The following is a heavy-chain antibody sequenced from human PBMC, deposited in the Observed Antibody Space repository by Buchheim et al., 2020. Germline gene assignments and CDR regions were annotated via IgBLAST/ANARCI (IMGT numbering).Heavy chain of an antibody. Sequence: QVQLQQWGAGLLKPSETLSLTCAVYGGSFSGYYWSWIRQPPGKGLEWIGEINHSGSTNYNPSLKSRVTISVDTSKNQFSLKLSSVTAADTAVYYCARGGLAARRGGRYYYYYYGVDVWGQGTT. J-gene: IGHJ6*02. CDR1: GGSFSGYY. V-gene: IGHV4-34*01. D-gene: IGHD6-6*01. CDR2: INHSGST. CDR3: ARGGLAARRGGRYYYYYYGVDV.